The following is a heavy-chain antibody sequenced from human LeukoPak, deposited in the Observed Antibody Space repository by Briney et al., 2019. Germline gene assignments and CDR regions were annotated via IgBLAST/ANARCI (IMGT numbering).Heavy chain of an antibody. CDR1: GFTFSTYP. CDR2: ISSGSNTI. J-gene: IGHJ4*02. Sequence: SGGSLRLSCAASGFTFSTYPMNWVRQAPGKGLEWVSYISSGSNTIYYADSVKGRFTISRDNAKNSLYLQMNSLRDEDTAVYYCARRAYGSGSPAAPYDSDCWGQGTLVTVSS. D-gene: IGHD3-10*01. V-gene: IGHV3-48*02. CDR3: ARRAYGSGSPAAPYDSDC.